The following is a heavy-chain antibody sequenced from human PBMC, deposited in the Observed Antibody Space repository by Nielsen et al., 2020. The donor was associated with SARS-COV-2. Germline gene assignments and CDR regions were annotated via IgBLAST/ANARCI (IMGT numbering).Heavy chain of an antibody. Sequence: SETLSLTCTVSGGSISSSSYFWGWIRQPLGKGLEWIGSIYYSGSTYYNPSLKSRVTMSADTSKNQFSLKLSSVTAADTAVYYCARVQYMATVTTYFDYWGQGTLVTVSS. D-gene: IGHD4-17*01. CDR1: GGSISSSSYF. J-gene: IGHJ4*02. CDR2: IYYSGST. V-gene: IGHV4-39*07. CDR3: ARVQYMATVTTYFDY.